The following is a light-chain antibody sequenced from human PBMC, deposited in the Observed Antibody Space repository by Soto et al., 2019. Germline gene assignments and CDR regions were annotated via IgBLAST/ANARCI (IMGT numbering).Light chain of an antibody. Sequence: EIVLTQSPGTLSFSPGERATLSCRASQIFPSSYLAWYQQTPGQAPRLLIYGASSRATGIPDRFSGSGSGTDFILTISRLEPEDFAVYYCQHYDSSPTFGGGTKVEIK. V-gene: IGKV3-20*01. CDR3: QHYDSSPT. J-gene: IGKJ4*01. CDR1: QIFPSSY. CDR2: GAS.